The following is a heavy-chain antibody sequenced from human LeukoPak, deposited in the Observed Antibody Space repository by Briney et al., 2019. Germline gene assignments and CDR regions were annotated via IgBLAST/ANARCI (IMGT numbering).Heavy chain of an antibody. CDR2: MNPNSGNT. Sequence: ASVKVSXKASGYTFTSYDINWVRQATGQGLEWMGWMNPNSGNTGYAQKFQGRVTITRNTSISTAYMELSSLRSEDTAVYYCARIGLSGYLYYFDYWGQGTLATVSS. CDR1: GYTFTSYD. V-gene: IGHV1-8*03. D-gene: IGHD3-3*01. J-gene: IGHJ4*02. CDR3: ARIGLSGYLYYFDY.